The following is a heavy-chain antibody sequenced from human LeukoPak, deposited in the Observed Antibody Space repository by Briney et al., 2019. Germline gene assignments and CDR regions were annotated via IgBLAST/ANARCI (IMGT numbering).Heavy chain of an antibody. CDR2: ISYDGSNK. J-gene: IGHJ6*03. CDR1: GFTFSSYA. V-gene: IGHV3-30-3*01. CDR3: AKGVLTVANSYYYYYYYMDV. D-gene: IGHD3-9*01. Sequence: GGSLRLSCAASGFTFSSYAMHWVRQAPGKGLEWVAVISYDGSNKYYADSVKGRFTISRDNSKNTLYLQMNSLRAEDTAVYYCAKGVLTVANSYYYYYYYMDVWGKGTTVTVSS.